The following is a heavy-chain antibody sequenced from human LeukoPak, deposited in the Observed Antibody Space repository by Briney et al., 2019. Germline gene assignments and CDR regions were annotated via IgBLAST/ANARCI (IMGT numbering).Heavy chain of an antibody. CDR2: IYYSGSS. D-gene: IGHD5-24*01. CDR3: ARNRDGYKSFDY. CDR1: GGSISSSSYY. J-gene: IGHJ4*02. Sequence: SETLSLTCTVSGGSISSSSYYWGWIRQPPGKGLEWIGSIYYSGSSYYNPSLRSRVTISVDTSKNHFSLKLSSVTAADTAVYYCARNRDGYKSFDYWGQGTLVTVPS. V-gene: IGHV4-39*07.